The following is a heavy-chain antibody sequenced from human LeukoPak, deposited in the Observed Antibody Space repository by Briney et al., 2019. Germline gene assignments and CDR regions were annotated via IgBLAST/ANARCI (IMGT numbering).Heavy chain of an antibody. CDR1: SGSLSSGGYY. CDR2: IYHSGST. J-gene: IGHJ6*03. Sequence: PSQTLSLTCTVSSGSLSSGGYYWSWIRQPPGEGLEWIGYIYHSGSTYYNPSLKSRVTISVDRSKNQFSLKLSSVTAADTAVYYCARAFWSGYSAPSFYYYYYMDVWGKGTTVTVSS. V-gene: IGHV4-30-2*01. D-gene: IGHD3-3*01. CDR3: ARAFWSGYSAPSFYYYYYMDV.